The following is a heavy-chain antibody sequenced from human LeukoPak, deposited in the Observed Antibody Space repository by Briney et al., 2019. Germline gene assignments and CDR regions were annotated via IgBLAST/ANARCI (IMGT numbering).Heavy chain of an antibody. D-gene: IGHD2-2*01. V-gene: IGHV3-48*04. Sequence: GGSLRLSCAASGFTFSNYNMNWVRQAPGKGLEWVSYISSSSSTIYYADSVKGRFTISRDNAKNSLYLQTNSLRAEDTAVYYCTELDCNSTNCHDYWGQGTLVSVSS. CDR3: TELDCNSTNCHDY. J-gene: IGHJ4*02. CDR2: ISSSSSTI. CDR1: GFTFSNYN.